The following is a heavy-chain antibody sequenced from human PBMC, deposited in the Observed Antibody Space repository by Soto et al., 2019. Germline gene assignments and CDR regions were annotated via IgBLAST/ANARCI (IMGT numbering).Heavy chain of an antibody. CDR2: IWYDGSNK. D-gene: IGHD3-22*01. Sequence: QVQLVESGGGVVQPGRSLRLSCAASGFTFSSYGMHWVRQALGKGLEWVAVIWYDGSNKYYADSVKGRFTISRDNSKNTLYLQMNSLRAEDTAVYYCATFMIVDDAFDIWGQGTMVTVSS. CDR1: GFTFSSYG. V-gene: IGHV3-33*01. J-gene: IGHJ3*02. CDR3: ATFMIVDDAFDI.